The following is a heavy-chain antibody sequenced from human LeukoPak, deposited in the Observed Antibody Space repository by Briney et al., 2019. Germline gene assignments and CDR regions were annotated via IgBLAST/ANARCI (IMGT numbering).Heavy chain of an antibody. Sequence: PGGSLRLSCAASGFTFRTYAMNWVRQAPGKGLEWVSAISSSGGGTYDADSAKGRFTSSRDNSKNTLYLQMSRLRAEDTAVYYCARDDPFDYWGQGTLVTVSS. J-gene: IGHJ4*02. CDR2: ISSSGGGT. V-gene: IGHV3-23*01. D-gene: IGHD1-1*01. CDR3: ARDDPFDY. CDR1: GFTFRTYA.